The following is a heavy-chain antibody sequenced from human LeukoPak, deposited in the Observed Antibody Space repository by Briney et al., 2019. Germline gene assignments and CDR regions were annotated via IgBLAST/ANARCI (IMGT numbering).Heavy chain of an antibody. V-gene: IGHV1-69*05. J-gene: IGHJ6*03. Sequence: SVKLSCKASGGTFSSYAISWVRQAPGQGLEWMGGIIPIFGTANYAQKFQGRVTITTDESTSTAYMELSSLRSEDTAVYYCARSPWSGYFLDYYYYYMDVWGKGTTVTVSS. CDR1: GGTFSSYA. CDR2: IIPIFGTA. D-gene: IGHD3-3*01. CDR3: ARSPWSGYFLDYYYYYMDV.